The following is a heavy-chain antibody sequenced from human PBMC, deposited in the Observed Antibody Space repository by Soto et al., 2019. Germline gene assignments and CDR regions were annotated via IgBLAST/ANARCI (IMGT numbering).Heavy chain of an antibody. CDR1: GYSFVSYW. J-gene: IGHJ4*02. CDR2: IYPGDSDT. Sequence: GESVKISCXGSGYSFVSYWIGWVRQMPGKGLEWMGIIYPGDSDTRYSPSFQGQVTISADKSITTVHLQWSSLKASDTAMYYCARTDGYEIEYWGQGTLVTVSS. V-gene: IGHV5-51*01. CDR3: ARTDGYEIEY. D-gene: IGHD5-12*01.